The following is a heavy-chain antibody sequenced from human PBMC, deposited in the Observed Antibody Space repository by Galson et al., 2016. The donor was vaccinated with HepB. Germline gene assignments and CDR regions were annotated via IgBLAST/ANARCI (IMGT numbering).Heavy chain of an antibody. J-gene: IGHJ2*01. CDR2: VYHTGST. V-gene: IGHV4-59*11. D-gene: IGHD3-10*01. Sequence: ETLSLTCTVPSGYITTHYWSWIRQPPGKGLEWIGFVYHTGSTNYNPSLTSRVSTSLDTSKNQVSLKLNSVTPADTAVYYCARQMSGSYYKNWHFDLWGRGTLVTVSS. CDR3: ARQMSGSYYKNWHFDL. CDR1: SGYITTHY.